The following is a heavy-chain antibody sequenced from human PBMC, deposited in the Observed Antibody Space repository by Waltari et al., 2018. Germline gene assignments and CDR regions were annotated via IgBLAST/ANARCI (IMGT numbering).Heavy chain of an antibody. CDR1: GGTFSSYA. CDR2: IIPIFSTA. J-gene: IGHJ6*02. V-gene: IGHV1-69*05. D-gene: IGHD3-10*01. Sequence: QVQLVQSGAEVKKPGSSVKVSCKASGGTFSSYAISWVRQAPGHGLEWMGGIIPIFSTANDAQTFQDRVTITTDESTSTAYMALRSLRSEDPAVYYCASGAGSSYYYYYGMDVWGQGTTVTVSS. CDR3: ASGAGSSYYYYYGMDV.